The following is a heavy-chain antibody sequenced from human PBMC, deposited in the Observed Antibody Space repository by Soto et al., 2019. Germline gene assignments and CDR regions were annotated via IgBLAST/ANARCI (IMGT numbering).Heavy chain of an antibody. D-gene: IGHD3-10*01. V-gene: IGHV3-30*18. J-gene: IGHJ6*02. CDR3: AKAGYCTRGNCYDYYRYGMDV. Sequence: VQMVESGGGVVQPGRSLRLTCAVSGFTFSDYGMHWVRQAPRKGLGWVAVVSYDGSSEFYADSVKGRFTISRDNSKNTLHLQMNSLRPEDTAVYYCAKAGYCTRGNCYDYYRYGMDVWGQGTAVTVSS. CDR2: VSYDGSSE. CDR1: GFTFSDYG.